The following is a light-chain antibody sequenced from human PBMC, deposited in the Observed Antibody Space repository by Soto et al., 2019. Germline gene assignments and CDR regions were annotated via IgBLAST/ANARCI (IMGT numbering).Light chain of an antibody. Sequence: EIVLTQSPGTLSLSPGERGTLSRRTSQTVNSPYLAWYQQKPGQAPRLVISGASTRATGIPDRFSVSGSGTEFTLTISRLESEDFAVYYCYQHETSPPTFGPGTKVDIK. CDR2: GAS. CDR3: YQHETSPPT. V-gene: IGKV3-20*01. CDR1: QTVNSPY. J-gene: IGKJ3*01.